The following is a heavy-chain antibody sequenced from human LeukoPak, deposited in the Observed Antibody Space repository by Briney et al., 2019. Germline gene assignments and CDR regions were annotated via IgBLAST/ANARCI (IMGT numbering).Heavy chain of an antibody. CDR2: IYYSGST. Sequence: KPSETLSLTCTVSGGSISSYYWSWIRQPPGKGLEWIGYIYYSGSTNYNPSLKSRVTISVDTSKNQFSLKLSSVTAADTAVYYCARRGYYDSSGYSPDAFDIWGQGTMVTVSS. D-gene: IGHD3-22*01. J-gene: IGHJ3*02. V-gene: IGHV4-59*01. CDR3: ARRGYYDSSGYSPDAFDI. CDR1: GGSISSYY.